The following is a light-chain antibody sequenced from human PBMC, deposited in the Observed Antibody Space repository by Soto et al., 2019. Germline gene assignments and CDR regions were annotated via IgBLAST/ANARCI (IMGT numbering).Light chain of an antibody. CDR1: QSVLYSSNNKNY. CDR3: QQYYSTPLT. V-gene: IGKV4-1*01. Sequence: DIVMTQSPDSLAVSLGERATINCKSSQSVLYSSNNKNYLAWYQQKPGQPPKLLIYWASLRESGVPDRFSGSGSGTAFTLTISSLQAEDVAVYYCQQYYSTPLTFGGGTKVEIK. J-gene: IGKJ4*01. CDR2: WAS.